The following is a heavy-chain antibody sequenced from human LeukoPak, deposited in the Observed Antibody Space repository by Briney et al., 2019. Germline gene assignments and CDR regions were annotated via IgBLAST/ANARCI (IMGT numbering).Heavy chain of an antibody. D-gene: IGHD3-22*01. CDR3: ATVRMTYYDSSGLAIRNYFDY. J-gene: IGHJ4*02. V-gene: IGHV1-24*01. CDR2: FDPEDGET. CDR1: GYTLTELS. Sequence: GASVKVSCKVSGYTLTELSMHWVRQAPGKGLEWMGGFDPEDGETIYAQKFQGRVTMTEDTSTDTAYMELSSLRSEDTAVYYCATVRMTYYDSSGLAIRNYFDYWGQGTLVTVSS.